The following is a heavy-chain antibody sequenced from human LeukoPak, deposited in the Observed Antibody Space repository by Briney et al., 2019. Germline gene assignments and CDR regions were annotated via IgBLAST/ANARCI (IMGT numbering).Heavy chain of an antibody. D-gene: IGHD2-15*01. CDR2: IYSGGST. V-gene: IGHV3-53*01. Sequence: GGSLRLSCAASGFTVISNYMSWVRQAPGKGLEWVSVIYSGGSTYYADSVKGRFTISRDNSKNTLYLQMNSLRAEDTAVYYCARASGRNYYYGMDVWGQGTTVTVSS. CDR1: GFTVISNY. CDR3: ARASGRNYYYGMDV. J-gene: IGHJ6*02.